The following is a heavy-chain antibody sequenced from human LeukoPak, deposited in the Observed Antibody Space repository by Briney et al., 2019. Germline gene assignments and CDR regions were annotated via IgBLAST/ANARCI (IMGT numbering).Heavy chain of an antibody. D-gene: IGHD2-15*01. J-gene: IGHJ3*02. CDR3: STRSSGGIRTNAFDI. V-gene: IGHV3-15*01. Sequence: GGSLRLSCAASGLTCSNAWMSWFRQAPGKGLEWVGRIKRKSDGGRTDYAAPLKGRFTVSRDDSKNTLYLQMNSLKTEDTAVYYSSTRSSGGIRTNAFDIWGQGTMVTVSS. CDR1: GLTCSNAW. CDR2: IKRKSDGGRT.